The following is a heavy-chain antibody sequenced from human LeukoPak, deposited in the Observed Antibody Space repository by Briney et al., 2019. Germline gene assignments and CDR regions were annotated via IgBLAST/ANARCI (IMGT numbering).Heavy chain of an antibody. CDR1: GYSLTSYW. J-gene: IGHJ3*02. V-gene: IGHV5-51*01. D-gene: IGHD5-12*01. CDR3: ARVSRYSGYEGDAFDI. Sequence: GEPLKISCKGSGYSLTSYWIGWVRQMPGKGLEWMGIIYPGDSDTRYGPSFQGQVTISADKSISTAYLQWSNLKTSDTAMYYCARVSRYSGYEGDAFDIWGHRTMVTVSS. CDR2: IYPGDSDT.